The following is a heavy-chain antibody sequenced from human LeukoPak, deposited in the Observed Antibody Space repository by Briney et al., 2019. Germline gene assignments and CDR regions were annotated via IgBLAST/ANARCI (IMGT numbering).Heavy chain of an antibody. CDR1: GGSFRDYY. CDR3: ARVLHYYDSSGYNRFDP. V-gene: IGHV4-34*01. J-gene: IGHJ5*02. D-gene: IGHD3-22*01. CDR2: INHSGST. Sequence: SETLSLTCAVYGGSFRDYYWSWIRQPPGKGLEWIGEINHSGSTNYNPSLKSRVTISLDTSKNQFSLKLTSVTAADTAVYYCARVLHYYDSSGYNRFDPWGQGTLVTVSS.